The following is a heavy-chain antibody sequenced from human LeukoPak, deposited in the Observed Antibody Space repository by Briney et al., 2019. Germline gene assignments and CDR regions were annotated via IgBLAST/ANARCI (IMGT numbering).Heavy chain of an antibody. V-gene: IGHV3-30*04. CDR2: ISYDGSNK. Sequence: GRSLRLSCAASGFTFSSYAMHWVRQAPGKGLEWVAVISYDGSNKYYADSMKGRFTISRDNSKNTLYLEMNSLRAEDTAVSYCARDGIVATISGYFDSWGQGTLVTVSS. J-gene: IGHJ4*02. CDR1: GFTFSSYA. CDR3: ARDGIVATISGYFDS. D-gene: IGHD1-1*01.